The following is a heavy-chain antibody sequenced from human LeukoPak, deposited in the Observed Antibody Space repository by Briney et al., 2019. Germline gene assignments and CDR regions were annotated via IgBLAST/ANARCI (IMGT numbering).Heavy chain of an antibody. CDR3: AVTTVRGGPTYYYYYGMDV. D-gene: IGHD3-10*01. V-gene: IGHV3-30*02. CDR1: GFTFSSYG. J-gene: IGHJ6*02. Sequence: PGGSLRLSCAASGFTFSSYGMHWVRQAPGKGLEWVAFTRYDGSNKYYADSVKGRFTISRDNSKNTLYLQMNSLRAEDTAVYYCAVTTVRGGPTYYYYYGMDVWGQGTTVTVSS. CDR2: TRYDGSNK.